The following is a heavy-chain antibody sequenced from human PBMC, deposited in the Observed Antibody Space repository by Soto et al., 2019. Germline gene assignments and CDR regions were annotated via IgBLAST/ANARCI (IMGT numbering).Heavy chain of an antibody. D-gene: IGHD3-10*01. Sequence: PXPXLSVAYGTSGAXVPSDNTSWNWIRQSASKGLDCLGRTYYRFKWFHDYAASVKSRMAINPDTSKNQFSLELNSMTREETAVYYCARGNALEVWGQGTVVTASS. CDR2: TYYRFKWFH. V-gene: IGHV6-1*01. CDR1: GAXVPSDNTS. CDR3: ARGNALEV. J-gene: IGHJ3*01.